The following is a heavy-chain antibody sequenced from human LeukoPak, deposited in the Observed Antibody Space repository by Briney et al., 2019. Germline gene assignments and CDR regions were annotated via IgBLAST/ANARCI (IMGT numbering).Heavy chain of an antibody. V-gene: IGHV3-23*01. CDR1: GFTFSSYS. CDR3: AKDRASIFGVVITPTGYMDV. CDR2: ISGSGGST. D-gene: IGHD3-3*01. Sequence: PGGSLRLSCAASGFTFSSYSMNWVRQAPGKGLEWVSAISGSGGSTYYADSVKGRFTISRDNSKNTLYLQMNSLRAEDTAVYYCAKDRASIFGVVITPTGYMDVWGKGTTVTVSS. J-gene: IGHJ6*03.